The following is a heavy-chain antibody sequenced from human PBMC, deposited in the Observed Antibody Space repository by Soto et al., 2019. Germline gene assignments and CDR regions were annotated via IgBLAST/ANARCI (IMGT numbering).Heavy chain of an antibody. V-gene: IGHV1-69*01. CDR3: ARDARRYERAFDI. J-gene: IGHJ3*02. CDR1: GGTFSSYA. Sequence: QVQLVQSGAEVKKPGSSVKVSCKASGGTFSSYAISWVRQAPGQGLEWMGGIIPIFGTANYAQKFEGRVTITENESTSTPYMELRSLRSEETAVYYSARDARRYERAFDIWGQGTMVTVSS. CDR2: IIPIFGTA. D-gene: IGHD6-6*01.